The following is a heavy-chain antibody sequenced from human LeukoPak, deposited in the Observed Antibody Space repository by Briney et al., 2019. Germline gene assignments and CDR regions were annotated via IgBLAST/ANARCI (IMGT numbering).Heavy chain of an antibody. D-gene: IGHD2-2*02. CDR2: INHSGST. CDR1: GGSISNYY. J-gene: IGHJ4*02. Sequence: SETLSLTCTVSGGSISNYYWTWIRQPPGKGLEWIGEINHSGSTNYDPSLKSRVTISVDTCKNQFSLKLSSVTAADTAVYYCARQGDCSSTSCYIEGWYYFDYWGQGTLVTVSS. CDR3: ARQGDCSSTSCYIEGWYYFDY. V-gene: IGHV4-34*01.